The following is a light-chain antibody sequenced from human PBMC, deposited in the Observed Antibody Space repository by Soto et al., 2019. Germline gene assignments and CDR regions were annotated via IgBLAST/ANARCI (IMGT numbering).Light chain of an antibody. Sequence: QSVPTQPPSASGSPGQSVTISCTGTSSDVGGYKYVSWYQQLPGKAPKLIIYEVTKRPSGVPDRFSGSKSGNTASLTVSGLRAEDEADYYCSSYAGSNDVIFGGGTKVTVL. CDR2: EVT. CDR1: SSDVGGYKY. J-gene: IGLJ2*01. CDR3: SSYAGSNDVI. V-gene: IGLV2-8*01.